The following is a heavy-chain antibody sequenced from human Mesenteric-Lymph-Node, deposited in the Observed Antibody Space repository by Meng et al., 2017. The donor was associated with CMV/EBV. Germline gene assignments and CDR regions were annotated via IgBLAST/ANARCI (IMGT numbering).Heavy chain of an antibody. CDR1: GYSFTDYG. D-gene: IGHD1-26*01. CDR2: MNPNSGNT. V-gene: IGHV1-8*03. J-gene: IGHJ4*02. CDR3: ARLVGALHY. Sequence: ASVKVSCKASGYSFTDYGLSWVRQATGQGLEWMGWMNPNSGNTGYAQKFQGRVTITRNTSISTAYMELSSLRSEDTAVYYCARLVGALHYWGQGTLVTVSS.